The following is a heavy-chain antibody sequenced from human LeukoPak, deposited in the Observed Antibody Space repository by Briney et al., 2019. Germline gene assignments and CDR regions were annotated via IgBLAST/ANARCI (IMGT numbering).Heavy chain of an antibody. CDR3: APSGSPTGSDY. D-gene: IGHD3-10*01. J-gene: IGHJ4*02. Sequence: GGSLRLSCAASGFTFSSYWMSWVRQAPGKGLEWVAVISYDGSNKYYADSVKGRFTIPRGNSKNTLYLQMNSLRAEDTAVYYCAPSGSPTGSDYWGQGTLVTVSS. V-gene: IGHV3-30*03. CDR1: GFTFSSYW. CDR2: ISYDGSNK.